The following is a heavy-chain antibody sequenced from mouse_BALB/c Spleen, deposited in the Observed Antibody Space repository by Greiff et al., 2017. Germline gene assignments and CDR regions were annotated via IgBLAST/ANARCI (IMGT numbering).Heavy chain of an antibody. V-gene: IGHV1S81*02. CDR3: ARRDYDKGAWFAY. J-gene: IGHJ3*01. D-gene: IGHD2-4*01. CDR2: INPSNGRT. Sequence: QVQLKESGAELVKPGASVKLSCKASGYTFTSYWMHWVKQRPGQGLEWIGEINPSNGRTNYNEKFKSKATLTVDKSSSTAYMQLSSLTSEDSAVYYCARRDYDKGAWFAYWGQGTLVTVSA. CDR1: GYTFTSYW.